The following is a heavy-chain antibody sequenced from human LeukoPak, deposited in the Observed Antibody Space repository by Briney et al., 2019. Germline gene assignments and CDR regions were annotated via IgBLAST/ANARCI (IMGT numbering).Heavy chain of an antibody. CDR3: ATSQTTSGRYGNAFDI. D-gene: IGHD6-19*01. CDR2: IKQDGSEK. CDR1: GFIFSSYW. J-gene: IGHJ3*02. Sequence: GGSLRLSCAAPGFIFSSYWISWVRQAPGRGLEWVANIKQDGSEKYYVDSVKGRFTISRDNAKNSLYLQMNGLRAEDTAVYYCATSQTTSGRYGNAFDIWGQGTMVTVSS. V-gene: IGHV3-7*01.